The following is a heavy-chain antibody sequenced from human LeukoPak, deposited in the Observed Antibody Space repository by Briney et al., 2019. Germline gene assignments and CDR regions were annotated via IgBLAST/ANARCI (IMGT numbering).Heavy chain of an antibody. D-gene: IGHD3-22*01. Sequence: GASVKVSCKASGYTFSDYYIHWVRQAPGQGLEWMGWINPTSGGTNYAQKFQGWVTMTRDTSISTAYMELSRLKSDGTAVYYCARGTYTDNTGYYYDWGQGTLVTVSS. J-gene: IGHJ4*02. CDR3: ARGTYTDNTGYYYD. CDR2: INPTSGGT. CDR1: GYTFSDYY. V-gene: IGHV1-2*04.